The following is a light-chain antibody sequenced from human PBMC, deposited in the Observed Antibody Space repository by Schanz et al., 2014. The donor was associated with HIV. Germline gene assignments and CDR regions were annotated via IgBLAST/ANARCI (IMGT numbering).Light chain of an antibody. V-gene: IGKV3-20*01. Sequence: VVLTQSPGTLSLSAGDRATLSCRASQNIAANLAWYRQKPGQAPRLLIYGASTRATGIPDRFSGGVSGADFTLTISRVEPEDYAVYYCQQYGSSPWTFGQGTRVDIK. CDR1: QNIAAN. CDR2: GAS. J-gene: IGKJ1*01. CDR3: QQYGSSPWT.